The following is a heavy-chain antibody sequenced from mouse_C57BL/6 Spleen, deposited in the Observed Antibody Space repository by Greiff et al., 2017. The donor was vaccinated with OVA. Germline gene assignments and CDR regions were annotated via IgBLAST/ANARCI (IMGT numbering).Heavy chain of an antibody. J-gene: IGHJ1*03. D-gene: IGHD1-1*01. CDR3: ARDTVVEPHWYFDV. Sequence: EVQLQQSGPELVKPGASVKISCKASGYTFTDYYMNWVKQSHGKSLEWIGDINPNNGGTSYNQKFKGKATLTVDKSSSTAYMELRSLTSEDSAVYYCARDTVVEPHWYFDVWGTGTTVTVSS. V-gene: IGHV1-26*01. CDR2: INPNNGGT. CDR1: GYTFTDYY.